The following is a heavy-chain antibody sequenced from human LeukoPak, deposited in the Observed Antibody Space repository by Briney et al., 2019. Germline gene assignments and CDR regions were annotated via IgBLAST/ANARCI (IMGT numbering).Heavy chain of an antibody. CDR2: IMPNGETR. V-gene: IGHV3-64*01. J-gene: IGHJ3*02. CDR1: GFSFSNYV. D-gene: IGHD2-15*01. Sequence: PGGSLRLSCAASGFSFSNYVMHWVRQAPGKGLEYVSAIMPNGETRGYANSMKGRFTISRDNSKNTLYLQMGSLRAEGMAIYYCARDRDGGFALDIWGQGTLVTVSS. CDR3: ARDRDGGFALDI.